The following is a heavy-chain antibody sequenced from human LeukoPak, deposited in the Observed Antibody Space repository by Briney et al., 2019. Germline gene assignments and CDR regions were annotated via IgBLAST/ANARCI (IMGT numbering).Heavy chain of an antibody. CDR2: ISAYNGNT. CDR3: ARDSAVVVAATRGWFDP. D-gene: IGHD2-15*01. Sequence: ASVKVSCKASGYTFTSYGISWVRQAPGQGLEWMGWISAYNGNTNYAQKLQGRVTMTTDTSTSTAYMELRSLRSDDTAVYYCARDSAVVVAATRGWFDPWGQGTLVTVSS. CDR1: GYTFTSYG. J-gene: IGHJ5*02. V-gene: IGHV1-18*01.